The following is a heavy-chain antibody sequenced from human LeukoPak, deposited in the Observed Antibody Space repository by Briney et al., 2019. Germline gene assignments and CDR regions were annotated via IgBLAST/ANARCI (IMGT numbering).Heavy chain of an antibody. D-gene: IGHD2-2*01. CDR3: ARDLIGYCSSTSCSATAAGHDFDY. CDR1: GFTVSSNY. Sequence: GGSLRLSCAASGFTVSSNYMSWVRQAPGKGLEWVSYISSSGSTIYYADSVKGRFTISRDNAKNSLYLQMNSLRAEDTAVYYCARDLIGYCSSTSCSATAAGHDFDYWGQGTLVTVSS. J-gene: IGHJ4*02. V-gene: IGHV3-11*04. CDR2: ISSSGSTI.